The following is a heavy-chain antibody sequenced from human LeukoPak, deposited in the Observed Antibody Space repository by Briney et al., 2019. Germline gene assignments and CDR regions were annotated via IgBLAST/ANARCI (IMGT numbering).Heavy chain of an antibody. V-gene: IGHV3-7*01. J-gene: IGHJ4*02. D-gene: IGHD3-3*01. CDR2: IRQDGSEG. CDR1: GFTFTNYW. Sequence: PGGSRRLSCAASGFTFTNYWMSWVRQAPGKGLEWVANIRQDGSEGFYVDSVKGRFTISRDNARNSLYLQMNTLRAEDTAVYYCASFWSGYFDYWGQGTLVTVSS. CDR3: ASFWSGYFDY.